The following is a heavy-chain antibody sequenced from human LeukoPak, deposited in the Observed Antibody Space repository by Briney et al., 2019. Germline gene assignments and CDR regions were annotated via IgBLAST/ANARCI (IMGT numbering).Heavy chain of an antibody. Sequence: GGSLRFSCAASGFRLNGYWRSWVRQAPGKGLEWVASIKQDGSKTFYVDSVKARFTISRDNAQNSLYLQMNSLRVDDTAVYYCATLGDIAVVDDSFDIWGQGTTVTVSS. V-gene: IGHV3-7*01. D-gene: IGHD2-15*01. CDR3: ATLGDIAVVDDSFDI. J-gene: IGHJ3*02. CDR2: IKQDGSKT. CDR1: GFRLNGYW.